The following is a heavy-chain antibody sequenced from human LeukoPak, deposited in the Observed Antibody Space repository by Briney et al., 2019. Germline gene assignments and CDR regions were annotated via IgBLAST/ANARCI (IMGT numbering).Heavy chain of an antibody. CDR2: IYHSGST. Sequence: SETLSLTCAVYGGSFSAYYWSWIRQPPGKGLEWIGEIYHSGSTNYNPSLKSRVTISVDKSKNQFSLRLSSVTAADTALYYCASGFRGQLGYFDYWGQGTLVTVSS. J-gene: IGHJ4*02. CDR1: GGSFSAYY. V-gene: IGHV4-34*01. D-gene: IGHD1-1*01. CDR3: ASGFRGQLGYFDY.